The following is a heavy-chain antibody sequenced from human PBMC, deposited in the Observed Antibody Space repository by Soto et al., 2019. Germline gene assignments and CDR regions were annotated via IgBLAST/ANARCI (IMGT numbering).Heavy chain of an antibody. CDR3: ARDVRSRRYDL. CDR2: IWYDGSNK. Sequence: QVQLVESGGGVVLPGRSLRLSCAASGFTFRNYGMHWVRQAPGKGLEWLAVIWYDGSNKYYADSVKGRFTISRDNSKNTLYLEMNSLRDEDTAVYYCARDVRSRRYDLWGQGTLVIVSS. D-gene: IGHD3-10*02. J-gene: IGHJ5*02. CDR1: GFTFRNYG. V-gene: IGHV3-33*01.